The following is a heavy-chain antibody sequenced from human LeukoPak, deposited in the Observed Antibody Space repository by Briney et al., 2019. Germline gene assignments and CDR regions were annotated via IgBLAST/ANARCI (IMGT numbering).Heavy chain of an antibody. CDR3: ARVFSVAGTFDY. CDR2: IYYSGNT. J-gene: IGHJ4*02. V-gene: IGHV4-34*11. D-gene: IGHD6-19*01. Sequence: PSETLSLTCAVYGGSFSGYYWSWIRQPPGKGLEWIGSIYYSGNTYYNPSLKSRVTMSVDTSKNQFSLNLSSVTAADTAVYYCARVFSVAGTFDYWGQGTLVTVSS. CDR1: GGSFSGYY.